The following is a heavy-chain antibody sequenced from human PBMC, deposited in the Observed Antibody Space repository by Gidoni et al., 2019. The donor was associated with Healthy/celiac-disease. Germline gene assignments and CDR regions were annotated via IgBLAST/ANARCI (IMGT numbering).Heavy chain of an antibody. CDR2: ISYEGSNK. V-gene: IGHV3-30*04. J-gene: IGHJ4*02. D-gene: IGHD2-2*02. CDR3: ASIRPFDY. Sequence: QVQLVESGVGVVQPGRSLRLSCAASGFTFSSDAMHWCRQAPGTGLGWGAVISYEGSNKYYADSVKGRFTISRDNSKNKLYLQMNSLRAEDTAVYYCASIRPFDYWGQGTLVTVSS. CDR1: GFTFSSDA.